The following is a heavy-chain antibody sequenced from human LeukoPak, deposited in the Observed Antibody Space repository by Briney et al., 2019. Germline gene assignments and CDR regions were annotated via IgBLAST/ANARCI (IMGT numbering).Heavy chain of an antibody. CDR1: GFTFSSYS. V-gene: IGHV3-21*01. D-gene: IGHD2/OR15-2a*01. Sequence: GGSLRLSCAAFGFTFSSYSMNWVRQAPGKGLEWVSSISSSSSYIYYADSVKGRFTISRDNAKNSLYLQMNSLRAEDTAVYYCARGRYDTTVIVDYWGQGTLVTVSS. J-gene: IGHJ4*02. CDR3: ARGRYDTTVIVDY. CDR2: ISSSSSYI.